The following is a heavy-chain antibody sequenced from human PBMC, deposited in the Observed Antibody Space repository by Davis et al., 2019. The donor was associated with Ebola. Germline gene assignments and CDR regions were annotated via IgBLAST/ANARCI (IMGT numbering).Heavy chain of an antibody. J-gene: IGHJ4*02. CDR2: IIPIFGTA. CDR3: AERGGSGAYYFDY. CDR1: GGTFSSYA. D-gene: IGHD3-16*01. V-gene: IGHV1-69*06. Sequence: SVKVSCKASGGTFSSYAISWVRQAPGQGLEWMGGIIPIFGTANYAQKFQGRVTITADKSTSTTYMELSSLRSEDTAVYYCAERGGSGAYYFDYWGQGTLVTVSS.